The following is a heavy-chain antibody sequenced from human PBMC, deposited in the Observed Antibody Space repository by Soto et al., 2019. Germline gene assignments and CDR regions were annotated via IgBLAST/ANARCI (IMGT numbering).Heavy chain of an antibody. CDR2: ISSSSSYI. Sequence: GGSLRLSCAASGFTFSSYSMNWVRQAPGKGLEWVSSISSSSSYIYYADSVKGRFTISRDNAKNSLYLQMNSLRAEDTAVYYCADGSYYYDSSGARGYYGMDVWGQGTTVTVSS. D-gene: IGHD3-22*01. J-gene: IGHJ6*02. V-gene: IGHV3-21*01. CDR3: ADGSYYYDSSGARGYYGMDV. CDR1: GFTFSSYS.